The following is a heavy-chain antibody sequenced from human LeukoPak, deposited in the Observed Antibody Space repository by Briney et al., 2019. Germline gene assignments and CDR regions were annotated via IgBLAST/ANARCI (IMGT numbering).Heavy chain of an antibody. CDR1: GFTVSSNY. J-gene: IGHJ4*02. V-gene: IGHV3-53*04. D-gene: IGHD4-11*01. CDR3: ATAGEDSIPAYFDY. Sequence: PGGSLRLSCAASGFTVSSNYMSWVRQAPGKGLEWVSVIYSGGSTYYADSVKGRFTISRHNSKNTLYLQMNSLRAEDTAVYYCATAGEDSIPAYFDYWGQGTLVTVSS. CDR2: IYSGGST.